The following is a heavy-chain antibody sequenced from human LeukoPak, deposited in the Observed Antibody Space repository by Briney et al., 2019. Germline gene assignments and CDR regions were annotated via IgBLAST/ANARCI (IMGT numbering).Heavy chain of an antibody. Sequence: SETLSLTCTVSGYSISSGYYWGWIRPPPGKGLEWIGSIYHSGSTYYNPSLKSRVTISVDTSKNQFSLKLSSVTAADTAVYYCARDQSRYYYGSGSPYNWFDPWGQGTLVTVSS. D-gene: IGHD3-10*01. CDR2: IYHSGST. CDR1: GYSISSGYY. CDR3: ARDQSRYYYGSGSPYNWFDP. V-gene: IGHV4-38-2*02. J-gene: IGHJ5*02.